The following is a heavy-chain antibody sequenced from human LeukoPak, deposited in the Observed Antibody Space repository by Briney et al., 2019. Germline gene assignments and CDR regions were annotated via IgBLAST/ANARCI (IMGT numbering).Heavy chain of an antibody. D-gene: IGHD6-19*01. J-gene: IGHJ4*02. V-gene: IGHV4-39*01. CDR3: ASQYSRGWYGQALDY. CDR2: IYYGGST. CDR1: GGSISSRTYY. Sequence: SETLSLTCTVSGGSISSRTYYWGWIRQPPGKGLEWIGSIYYGGSTYYNPSLKSRVTISVDTSKNQFSLKLSSVTAADTAVYYCASQYSRGWYGQALDYWGQGTLITVSS.